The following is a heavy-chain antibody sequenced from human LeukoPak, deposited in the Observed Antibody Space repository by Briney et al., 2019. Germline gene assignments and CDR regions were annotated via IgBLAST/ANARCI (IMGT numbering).Heavy chain of an antibody. CDR2: INPTSGAT. J-gene: IGHJ3*01. V-gene: IGHV1-2*02. CDR1: GYTFTDYY. CDR3: AREFRTTTWSFDAFDP. D-gene: IGHD1/OR15-1a*01. Sequence: ASVKVSCKASGYTFTDYYMHWVRQAPGQGLDWVGWINPTSGATNYAQKFQGRVTMTRDTSNNTSYMELSRLRSDDTAVYYCAREFRTTTWSFDAFDPWGQGTMVTVSS.